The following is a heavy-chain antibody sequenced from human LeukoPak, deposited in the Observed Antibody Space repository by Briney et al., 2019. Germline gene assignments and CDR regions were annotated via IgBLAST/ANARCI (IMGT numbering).Heavy chain of an antibody. J-gene: IGHJ4*02. CDR1: GFTFSNYA. CDR3: AKVVRWHYLDY. D-gene: IGHD4-23*01. V-gene: IGHV3-23*01. Sequence: GGSLRLSCAASGFTFSNYAMSWVRQAPGKGLEWVSTISTGGGSTYYADSVKGRFPISRDNSKNTLYLQMNSLRAEDTAVYYCAKVVRWHYLDYWGQGTLVTVSS. CDR2: ISTGGGST.